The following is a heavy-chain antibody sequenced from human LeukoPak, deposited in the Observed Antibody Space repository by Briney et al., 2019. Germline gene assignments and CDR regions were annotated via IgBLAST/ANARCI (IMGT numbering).Heavy chain of an antibody. Sequence: SETLSLTCAVYGGSFSGYYWSWIRQPPGKGLEWIGEINHSGSTNYNPSLKSRVTISVDTSKNQFSLKLSSVTAADTAVYYCARGLEGDWSPAYYYYYMDVWGKGTTVTVSS. CDR2: INHSGST. J-gene: IGHJ6*03. CDR1: GGSFSGYY. D-gene: IGHD3/OR15-3a*01. CDR3: ARGLEGDWSPAYYYYYMDV. V-gene: IGHV4-34*01.